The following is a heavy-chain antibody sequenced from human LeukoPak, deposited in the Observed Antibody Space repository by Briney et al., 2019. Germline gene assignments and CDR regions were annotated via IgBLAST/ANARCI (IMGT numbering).Heavy chain of an antibody. CDR3: ARVHSSGPYWYFDL. CDR2: INTNTGNP. CDR1: GYTFTSYA. D-gene: IGHD6-19*01. J-gene: IGHJ2*01. Sequence: GASVKVSCKASGYTFTSYAMNWVRQAPGQGLEWMGWINTNTGNPTYAQGFTGRFVFSLDTSVSTAYLQISSLKAEDTAVYYCARVHSSGPYWYFDLWGRGTLVTVSS. V-gene: IGHV7-4-1*02.